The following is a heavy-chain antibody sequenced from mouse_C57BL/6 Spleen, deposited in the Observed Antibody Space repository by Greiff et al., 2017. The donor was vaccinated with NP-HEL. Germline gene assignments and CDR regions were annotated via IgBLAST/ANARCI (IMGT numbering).Heavy chain of an antibody. Sequence: EVKLLESGPGLVKPSQSLSLTCSVTGYSITSGYYWNWIRQFPGNKLEWMGYISYDGSNNYNPSLKNRISITRDTSKNQFFLKLNSVTTEDTATYYCASTAQATDDYWGQGTTLTVSS. J-gene: IGHJ2*01. CDR1: GYSITSGYY. CDR3: ASTAQATDDY. CDR2: ISYDGSN. D-gene: IGHD3-2*02. V-gene: IGHV3-6*01.